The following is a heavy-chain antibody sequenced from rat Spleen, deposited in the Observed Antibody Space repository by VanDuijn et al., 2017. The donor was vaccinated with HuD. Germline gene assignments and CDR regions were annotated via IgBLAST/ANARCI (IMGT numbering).Heavy chain of an antibody. CDR2: IRTKPNNYAT. V-gene: IGHV10-5*01. CDR3: TAQLDY. CDR1: GFTFSNAA. J-gene: IGHJ2*01. Sequence: VQVVESGGGLVQPKESLKISCAASGFTFSNAAMYWVRQAPGKGLEWVARIRTKPNNYATYYADSVKGRFTISRDDSKSMVYLQMDNLKTEDTAMYYCTAQLDYWGQGVMVTVSS.